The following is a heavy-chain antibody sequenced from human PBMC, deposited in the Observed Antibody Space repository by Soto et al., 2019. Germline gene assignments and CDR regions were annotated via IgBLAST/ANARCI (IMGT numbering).Heavy chain of an antibody. Sequence: GGSLRLSCAASGFTFSSYGMHWVRQAPGKGLEWVAVISYDGSNKYYADSVKGRFTISRDNSKNTMYLQMNSLRAEDKAVYYCAKDLYRCSSTSCYFFRRDVFAFDIWGQGTMVTVSS. D-gene: IGHD2-2*01. V-gene: IGHV3-30*18. CDR1: GFTFSSYG. CDR2: ISYDGSNK. CDR3: AKDLYRCSSTSCYFFRRDVFAFDI. J-gene: IGHJ3*02.